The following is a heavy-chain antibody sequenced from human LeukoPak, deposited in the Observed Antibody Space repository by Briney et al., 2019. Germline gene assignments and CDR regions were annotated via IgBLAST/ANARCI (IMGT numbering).Heavy chain of an antibody. V-gene: IGHV1-18*01. CDR3: ARTYYYDTSGSFDS. J-gene: IGHJ4*02. CDR1: GYTFTNYG. D-gene: IGHD3-22*01. CDR2: ISVYNGKT. Sequence: ASVKVSCKASGYTFTNYGISWMRQAPGQGLEWMGWISVYNGKTNYAQKPQGRVTLTTDTSTSTAYMELRSLISDDTAVYYCARTYYYDTSGSFDSWGQGTPVTVSS.